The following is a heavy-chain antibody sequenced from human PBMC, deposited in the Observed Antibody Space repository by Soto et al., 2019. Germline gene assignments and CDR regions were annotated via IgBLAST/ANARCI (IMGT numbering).Heavy chain of an antibody. J-gene: IGHJ6*03. CDR3: ASVWYYYYYMDV. Sequence: PGGSLRLSCAASGFTFSDYYMSWIRQAPGKGLEWVSYISNSSSYKNYADSVKGRFTISRDNAKNSLYLQMNSLRAEDTAVYYCASVWYYYYYMDVWGKGTTVTVSS. CDR2: ISNSSSYK. V-gene: IGHV3-11*06. CDR1: GFTFSDYY. D-gene: IGHD3-16*01.